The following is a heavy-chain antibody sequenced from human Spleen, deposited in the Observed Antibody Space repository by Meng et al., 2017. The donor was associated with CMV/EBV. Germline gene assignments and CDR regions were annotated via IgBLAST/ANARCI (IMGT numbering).Heavy chain of an antibody. D-gene: IGHD1-26*01. V-gene: IGHV3-43*01. CDR1: GFTFDDYT. CDR3: AKDTSGGWPYWSYFDY. Sequence: GESLKISCAASGFTFDDYTMHWVRQAPGKGLEWVSLITRDGGTTYYADSVKGRFTISRDNSQNSLYLQMNSLRTEDTALYSCAKDTSGGWPYWSYFDYWGPGTLVTVSS. J-gene: IGHJ4*02. CDR2: ITRDGGTT.